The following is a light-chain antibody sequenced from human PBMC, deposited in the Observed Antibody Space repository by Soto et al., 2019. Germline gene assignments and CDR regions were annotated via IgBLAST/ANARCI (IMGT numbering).Light chain of an antibody. CDR2: GIF. CDR1: QSVNNY. J-gene: IGKJ4*01. V-gene: IGKV3-15*01. CDR3: QQHNKWPLT. Sequence: EIVMTQSPATVSVSPGERATLSCRASQSVNNYLAWYQQKPGQAPRLLVYGIFSRATGVPARFSGCGSGTEFTLTISSLQSEDSAVYYCQQHNKWPLTFGGGTRVEIK.